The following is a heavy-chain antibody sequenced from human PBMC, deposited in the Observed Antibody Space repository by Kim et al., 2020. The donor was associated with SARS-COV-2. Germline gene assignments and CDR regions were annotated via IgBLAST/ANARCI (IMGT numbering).Heavy chain of an antibody. D-gene: IGHD3-22*01. V-gene: IGHV3-33*01. J-gene: IGHJ4*02. CDR2: IWYDGSNK. CDR1: GFTFSSYG. Sequence: GGSLRLSCAASGFTFSSYGMHWVRQAPGKGLEWVAVIWYDGSNKYYADSVKGRFTISRDNSKNTLYLQMNSLRAEDTAVYYCARDLVNYYDSSGYWTYFDYWGQGTLVTVSS. CDR3: ARDLVNYYDSSGYWTYFDY.